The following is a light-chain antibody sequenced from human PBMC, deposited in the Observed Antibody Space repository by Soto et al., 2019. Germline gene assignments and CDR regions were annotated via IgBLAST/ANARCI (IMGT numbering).Light chain of an antibody. CDR1: QSVLYSSNNNNY. J-gene: IGKJ4*01. Sequence: DIVMTQSPDSLAVSLGERATINCKSSQSVLYSSNNNNYIAWYQQKPGQPPKLIIYWASTRESGVPDRFSGSGSGTDFTLTISSLQAEDVAVYYCQQYHSTRLTFGGGTKVDIK. CDR2: WAS. CDR3: QQYHSTRLT. V-gene: IGKV4-1*01.